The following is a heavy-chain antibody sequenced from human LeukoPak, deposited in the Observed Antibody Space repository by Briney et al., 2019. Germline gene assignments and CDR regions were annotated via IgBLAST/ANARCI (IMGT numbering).Heavy chain of an antibody. CDR2: ISASGST. CDR1: GGSISPYD. Sequence: SETLSLTCTVSGGSISPYDWSWIRQTAGKGLEWIGRISASGSTRYNPSLKSRVTMSVDTSKNQFSLKVSSVTAADTAVYYCARLRRYSSSWYIAYYYMDVWGKGTTVTISS. CDR3: ARLRRYSSSWYIAYYYMDV. D-gene: IGHD6-13*01. V-gene: IGHV4-4*07. J-gene: IGHJ6*03.